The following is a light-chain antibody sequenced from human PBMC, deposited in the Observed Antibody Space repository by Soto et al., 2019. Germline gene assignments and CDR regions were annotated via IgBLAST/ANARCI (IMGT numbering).Light chain of an antibody. CDR1: QSVAGSY. CDR2: GAS. CDR3: QQYGVSPRT. V-gene: IGKV3-20*01. J-gene: IGKJ1*01. Sequence: EIMLTQSPVTLSLSPGEGATLSCSASQSVAGSYLAWYQQKPGRTPRLLIYGASSRATGIPDRFSGSGSGTEFTLTINRLEPEDFAVYYCQQYGVSPRTFGQGTKVEIK.